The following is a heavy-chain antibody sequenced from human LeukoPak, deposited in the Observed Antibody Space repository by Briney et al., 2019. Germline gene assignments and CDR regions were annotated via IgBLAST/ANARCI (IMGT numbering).Heavy chain of an antibody. CDR1: GYSFTSYW. CDR3: ARHILSHQVEQWLGTPGTYYYMDV. Sequence: GESLKISCKGSGYSFTSYWIGWVRPMPGKGLEWMGIIYPGDSDTRYSPSFQGQVTISADKSISTAYLQWSSLKASDTAMYYCARHILSHQVEQWLGTPGTYYYMDVWGKGTTVTVSS. CDR2: IYPGDSDT. D-gene: IGHD6-19*01. J-gene: IGHJ6*03. V-gene: IGHV5-51*01.